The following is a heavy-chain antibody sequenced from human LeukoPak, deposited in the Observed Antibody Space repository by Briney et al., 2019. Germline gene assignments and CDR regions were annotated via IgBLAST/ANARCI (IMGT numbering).Heavy chain of an antibody. Sequence: GGSLRLSCEASGFTFSSYWMSWVRQAPGKGLEWVANIKTDGSEKYYVDSVRGRFTISRDNAKNSLYLQMNSLRAEDTAVYYCARDYSGYFPWGQGTLVIVSS. D-gene: IGHD3-9*01. J-gene: IGHJ5*02. CDR1: GFTFSSYW. V-gene: IGHV3-7*03. CDR2: IKTDGSEK. CDR3: ARDYSGYFP.